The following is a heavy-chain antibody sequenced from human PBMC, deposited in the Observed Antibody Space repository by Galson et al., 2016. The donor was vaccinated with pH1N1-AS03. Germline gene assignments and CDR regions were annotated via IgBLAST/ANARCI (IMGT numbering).Heavy chain of an antibody. CDR2: ISSHGKID. Sequence: SLRLSCAASGFIFSNHGMHWVRQAPGKGLEWVAVISSHGKIDYYADSVRRRFTVSRDNSNNTLYLQMDSLRAEDRAVYYCAKEGSGSVSKFAFDIWGQGKIVTVSS. J-gene: IGHJ3*02. D-gene: IGHD3-10*01. CDR3: AKEGSGSVSKFAFDI. V-gene: IGHV3-30*18. CDR1: GFIFSNHG.